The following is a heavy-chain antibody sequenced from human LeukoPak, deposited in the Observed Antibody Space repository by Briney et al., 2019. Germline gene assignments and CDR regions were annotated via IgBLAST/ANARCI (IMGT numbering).Heavy chain of an antibody. CDR2: IKQDGSER. D-gene: IGHD3-22*01. CDR3: AREDSSGYANFDY. J-gene: IGHJ4*02. Sequence: GGSLTLSCAASGFTFSSYWMSWVRQAPGKGREWVADIKQDGSERYYVDSVKRRFTISRDSAKNSLYLQMNSLRAEDTAVYCCAREDSSGYANFDYWGQGTLVTVSS. V-gene: IGHV3-7*01. CDR1: GFTFSSYW.